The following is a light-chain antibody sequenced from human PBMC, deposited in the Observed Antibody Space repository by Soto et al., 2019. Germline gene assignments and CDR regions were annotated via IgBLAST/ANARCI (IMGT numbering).Light chain of an antibody. V-gene: IGLV2-23*02. J-gene: IGLJ1*01. CDR1: SSDIGAYNL. CDR2: EVS. Sequence: QSVLTQPASLSGSPGQSITIPCTGTSSDIGAYNLVSWYQQHPGKAPKLMIYEVSKRPSGVSNRFSGSKSGNTASLTISGLQAEDEADYYCCSYAGSSTFYVFGTGTKVTVL. CDR3: CSYAGSSTFYV.